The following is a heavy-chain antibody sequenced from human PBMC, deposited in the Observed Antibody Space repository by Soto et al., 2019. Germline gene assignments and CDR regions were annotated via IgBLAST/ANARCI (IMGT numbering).Heavy chain of an antibody. Sequence: EVQVLESGGGLVQPGGSLRLSCVASGFTFSTYAMNWVRQAPGKGLEWVSGISGSGSDRYYADSVRGRFTISRDNSNNTLNLQMDSLRAGDTAIYYCTKTPRSYYYYMDVWGKGTTVNVSS. CDR2: ISGSGSDR. CDR3: TKTPRSYYYYMDV. J-gene: IGHJ6*03. V-gene: IGHV3-23*01. D-gene: IGHD3-10*01. CDR1: GFTFSTYA.